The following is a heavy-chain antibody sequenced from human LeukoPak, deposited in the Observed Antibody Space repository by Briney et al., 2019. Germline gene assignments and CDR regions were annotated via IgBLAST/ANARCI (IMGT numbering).Heavy chain of an antibody. CDR3: ARRLTQYDCFDP. CDR2: TYYRSTWYN. J-gene: IGHJ5*02. V-gene: IGHV6-1*01. Sequence: SQTLSLTCAISGDSVSSNSVTWNWIRQSPSRGLEWLGRTYYRSTWYNDYAVSVRGRMAVNPDTSKNQFSLHLNSVTPEDTAVYYCARRLTQYDCFDPWGQGILVTVSS. CDR1: GDSVSSNSVT. D-gene: IGHD2-2*01.